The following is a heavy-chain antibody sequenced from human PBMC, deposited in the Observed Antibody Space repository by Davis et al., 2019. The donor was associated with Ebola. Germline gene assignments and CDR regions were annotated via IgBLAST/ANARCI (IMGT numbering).Heavy chain of an antibody. CDR2: IKQDGSEK. J-gene: IGHJ4*02. CDR3: AARSSY. Sequence: ESLKTPCPAPGFIFRRYWMSWVRHAPAKGLEWVANIKQDGSEKYYVHSVKGRFTISRDNAKNSLYLQMNILRAEDTAVYYCAARSSYWGQGTLVTVSS. CDR1: GFIFRRYW. D-gene: IGHD3-10*01. V-gene: IGHV3-7*01.